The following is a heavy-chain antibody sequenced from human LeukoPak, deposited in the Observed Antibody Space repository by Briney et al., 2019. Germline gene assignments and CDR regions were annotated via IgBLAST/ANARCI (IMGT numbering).Heavy chain of an antibody. D-gene: IGHD6-6*01. Sequence: ASVKVSCKASGYTFTRYYIHWVRQAPGQGLEWMGVINPSGGSTTHARKFQGRVTMTRDTSTSTVYMDLSSLRSEDTAVYYCARDLVGSSSGWGQGTLVTASS. CDR1: GYTFTRYY. J-gene: IGHJ4*02. V-gene: IGHV1-46*01. CDR3: ARDLVGSSSG. CDR2: INPSGGST.